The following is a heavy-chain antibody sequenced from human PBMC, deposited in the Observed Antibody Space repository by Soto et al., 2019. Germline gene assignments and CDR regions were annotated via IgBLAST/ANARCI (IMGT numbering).Heavy chain of an antibody. Sequence: EVQLLESGGGLVQPGGALRLSCAASGFPFNNYPLSWVRQAPGKGLEWVATIRNSGGSTAYADSVKGRFSISRDQAKNTLHLQMNSLRVEDTAVYYCAKCDFGDPDWSFDFWGRGTLVTVSS. CDR2: IRNSGGST. CDR1: GFPFNNYP. J-gene: IGHJ2*01. CDR3: AKCDFGDPDWSFDF. V-gene: IGHV3-23*01. D-gene: IGHD4-17*01.